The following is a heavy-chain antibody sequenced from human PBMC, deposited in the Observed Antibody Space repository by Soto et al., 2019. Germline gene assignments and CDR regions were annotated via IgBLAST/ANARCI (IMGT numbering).Heavy chain of an antibody. CDR2: IIPIFGTA. Sequence: ASVKVSCKASGGTFSSYAISWVRQAPGQGLEWMGGIIPIFGTANYAQKFQGRVTITADESTSTAYMELSSLRSEDTAVYYCARSLGYCSGGSCYSHPLDYWGQGTLVTVSS. D-gene: IGHD2-15*01. V-gene: IGHV1-69*13. CDR1: GGTFSSYA. J-gene: IGHJ4*02. CDR3: ARSLGYCSGGSCYSHPLDY.